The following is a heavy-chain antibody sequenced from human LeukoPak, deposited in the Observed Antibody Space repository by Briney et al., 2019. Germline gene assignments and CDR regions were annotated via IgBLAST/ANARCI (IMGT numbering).Heavy chain of an antibody. J-gene: IGHJ6*02. CDR2: INTNTGNP. CDR1: GYIFTTYA. V-gene: IGHV7-4-1*02. CDR3: ARVNVDSAMGIYYYYGMDV. Sequence: GASVKVSCKASGYIFTTYAVNWVRQAPGQGLEWVGWINTNTGNPTYGQGFTGRFVFSLDTSVSTAYLQISSLKAEDTAIYYCARVNVDSAMGIYYYYGMDVWGQGTTVTVPS. D-gene: IGHD5-18*01.